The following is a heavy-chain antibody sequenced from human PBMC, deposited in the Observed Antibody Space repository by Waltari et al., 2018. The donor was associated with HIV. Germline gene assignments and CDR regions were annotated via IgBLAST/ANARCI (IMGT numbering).Heavy chain of an antibody. CDR2: IRSKAYGGTT. D-gene: IGHD2-2*01. CDR1: GFTFGDYA. Sequence: EVQLVESGGGLVQPGRSLRLSCTASGFTFGDYAMSWFRQAPGKGLEWVGFIRSKAYGGTTEYAASVKGRFTISRDDSKSIAYLQMNSLKTEDTAVYYCTRVPYCSSTSCRYYYGMDVWGQGTTVTVSS. CDR3: TRVPYCSSTSCRYYYGMDV. V-gene: IGHV3-49*03. J-gene: IGHJ6*02.